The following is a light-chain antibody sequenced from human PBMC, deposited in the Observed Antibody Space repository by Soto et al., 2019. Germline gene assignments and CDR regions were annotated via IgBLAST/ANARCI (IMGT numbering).Light chain of an antibody. V-gene: IGKV3-11*01. J-gene: IGKJ1*01. CDR3: HQRQSWPRT. CDR1: QPVNPR. CDR2: LAS. Sequence: EIVLTQSPATLSSFPGDRVTLSCRVSQPVNPRLAWYQHKPGQAPRLLIYLASTRAAGVPARFSGSGSGTDFTLTISDVEPEYFAVYYCHQRQSWPRTFGQGTKVDIK.